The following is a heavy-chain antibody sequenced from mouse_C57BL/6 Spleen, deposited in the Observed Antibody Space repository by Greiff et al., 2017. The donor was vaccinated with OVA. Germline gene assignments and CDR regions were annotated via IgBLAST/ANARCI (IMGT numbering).Heavy chain of an antibody. J-gene: IGHJ4*01. CDR1: GYTFTSYW. CDR3: ARHDYSYAMDY. CDR2: IYPGSGST. V-gene: IGHV1-55*01. D-gene: IGHD2-4*01. Sequence: QVQLKESGAELVKPGASVKMSCKASGYTFTSYWITWVKQRPGQGLEWIGDIYPGSGSTNYNEKFKSKATLTVDTSSSTAYMQLSSLTSEDSAVYYCARHDYSYAMDYWGQGTSVTVSS.